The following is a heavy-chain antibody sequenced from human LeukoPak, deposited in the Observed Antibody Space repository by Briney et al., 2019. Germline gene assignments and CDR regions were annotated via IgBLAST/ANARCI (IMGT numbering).Heavy chain of an antibody. CDR1: GFTVSSNY. CDR3: TRASGIRYFDWLFWFDP. V-gene: IGHV3-74*01. CDR2: INSDGSST. Sequence: GGSLRLSCAASGFTVSSNYMTWVRQAPGKGLVWVSRINSDGSSTRYADSVKGRFTISRDDSKSIASLQMNSLKTEDTAVYYCTRASGIRYFDWLFWFDPWGQGTLVTVSS. J-gene: IGHJ5*02. D-gene: IGHD3-9*01.